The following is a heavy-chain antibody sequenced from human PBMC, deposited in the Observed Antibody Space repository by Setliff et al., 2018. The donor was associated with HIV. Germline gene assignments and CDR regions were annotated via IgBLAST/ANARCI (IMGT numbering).Heavy chain of an antibody. V-gene: IGHV4-34*01. CDR3: ARGYASGYDAYGY. CDR1: GGSFNDYY. Sequence: PSETLSLTCAVYGGSFNDYYWSWIRQPPGKGLEWIGEIIQSGSINYNPSLKSRVTISVDTYNNQFSLNMNSVNAADTAVYYCARGYASGYDAYGYWGQGTLVTVSS. D-gene: IGHD5-12*01. CDR2: IIQSGSI. J-gene: IGHJ4*02.